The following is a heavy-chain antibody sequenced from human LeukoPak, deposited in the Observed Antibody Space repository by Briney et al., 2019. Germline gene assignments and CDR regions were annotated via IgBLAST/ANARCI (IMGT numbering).Heavy chain of an antibody. CDR2: IYPGDSDT. D-gene: IGHD3-9*01. V-gene: IGHV5-51*01. Sequence: GESLKISCKGSGYNFTNYWIGWVRQMPGKGLEWMGIIYPGDSDTRYSPSFQGQVTISADKPISTAYLQWSSLKASDTAMYYCARRADILTGNLNPFDYWGQGTLVTVSS. J-gene: IGHJ4*02. CDR3: ARRADILTGNLNPFDY. CDR1: GYNFTNYW.